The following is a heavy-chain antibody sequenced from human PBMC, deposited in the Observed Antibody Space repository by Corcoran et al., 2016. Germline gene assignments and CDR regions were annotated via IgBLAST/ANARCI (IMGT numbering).Heavy chain of an antibody. D-gene: IGHD4-17*01. J-gene: IGHJ4*02. CDR2: IKQDGSDK. CDR3: ARENYGDYFVY. Sequence: EVQLVESGGGLVQPGGSLRLSCAASGFTFSSYWMSWVRQAPGKGLEWVANIKQDGSDKYYVGSVKGRFTISRDNAKNSLWLQMNSLRAEDSSVYYCARENYGDYFVYWGQGALVTVSS. CDR1: GFTFSSYW. V-gene: IGHV3-7*01.